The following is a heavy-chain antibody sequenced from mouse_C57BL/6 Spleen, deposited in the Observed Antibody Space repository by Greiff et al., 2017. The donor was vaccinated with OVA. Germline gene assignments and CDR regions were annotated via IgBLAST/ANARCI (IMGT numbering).Heavy chain of an antibody. Sequence: EVQLQQSGPELVKPGASVKISCKASGYTFTDYYMNWVKQSPGKSLEWIGDINPNNGGTSYTQKFTGKATMTVEQSSSTAYLELRSLTSEDSAVYYCARDYYDSRDVDVWGTGTTVTVSS. V-gene: IGHV1-26*01. CDR3: ARDYYDSRDVDV. D-gene: IGHD1-1*01. J-gene: IGHJ1*03. CDR2: INPNNGGT. CDR1: GYTFTDYY.